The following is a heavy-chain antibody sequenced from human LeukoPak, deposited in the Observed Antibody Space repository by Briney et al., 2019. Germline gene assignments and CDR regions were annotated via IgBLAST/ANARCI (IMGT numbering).Heavy chain of an antibody. V-gene: IGHV1-69*04. CDR3: ASAYYDILTGSGGFYYYGMDV. D-gene: IGHD3-9*01. Sequence: ASVKVSCKASGGTFSSYAIGWVRQAPGQGLEWMGRIIPILGIANYAQKLQGRVTITADKSTSTAYMELSSLRSEDTAVYYCASAYYDILTGSGGFYYYGMDVWGQGTTVTVSS. J-gene: IGHJ6*02. CDR1: GGTFSSYA. CDR2: IIPILGIA.